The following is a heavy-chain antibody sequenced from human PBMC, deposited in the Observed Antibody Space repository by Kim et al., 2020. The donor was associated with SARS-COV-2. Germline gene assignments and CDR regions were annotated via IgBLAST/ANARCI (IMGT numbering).Heavy chain of an antibody. CDR2: INHSGST. CDR3: ATTQLPGGCCYSP. CDR1: GGSFSGYY. Sequence: SETLSLTCAVYGGSFSGYYWSWIRQPPGKGLEWIGEINHSGSTNYNPSLKSRVTISVDTSKNQFSLKLSSVTAADTAVYYCATTQLPGGCCYSPWGQGTLVTVSS. V-gene: IGHV4-34*01. J-gene: IGHJ5*02. D-gene: IGHD2-15*01.